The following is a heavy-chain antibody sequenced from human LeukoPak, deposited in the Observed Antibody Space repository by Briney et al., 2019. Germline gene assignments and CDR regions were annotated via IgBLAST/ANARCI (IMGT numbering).Heavy chain of an antibody. J-gene: IGHJ4*02. CDR2: INHSGST. D-gene: IGHD4-23*01. CDR3: ARRLRWEHNFDY. V-gene: IGHV4-39*07. Sequence: SETLSLTCTVSGGSISSSSYYWGWIRQPPGKGLEWIGEINHSGSTNYNPSLKSRVPISVETPKNQFSLKLSSVTASDTAVYYCARRLRWEHNFDYWGQGTLVTVSS. CDR1: GGSISSSSYY.